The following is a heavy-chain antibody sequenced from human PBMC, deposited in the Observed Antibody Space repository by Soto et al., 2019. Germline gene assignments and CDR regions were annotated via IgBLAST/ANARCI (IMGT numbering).Heavy chain of an antibody. CDR3: AKDSSPYNGYVRGWFDS. J-gene: IGHJ5*01. V-gene: IGHV3-23*01. CDR1: GFTFSTYA. D-gene: IGHD5-12*01. CDR2: ISGSGGST. Sequence: EVQLLESGGGLVQPGGSLKLSCAASGFTFSTYAMNWVRQAPGKGLEWVSAISGSGGSTYYADSVKGRFTISRDNSKNTLFLQMNSLRAEDTAVYYCAKDSSPYNGYVRGWFDSWGQGTLVTVSS.